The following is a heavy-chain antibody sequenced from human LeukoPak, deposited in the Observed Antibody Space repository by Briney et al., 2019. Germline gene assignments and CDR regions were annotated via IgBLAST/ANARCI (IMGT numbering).Heavy chain of an antibody. CDR2: IIPIFGTA. V-gene: IGHV1-69*13. Sequence: ASVKVSCKASGGTFSSYAISWVRQAPGQGLEWMGGIIPIFGTANYAQKFQGRVTITADESTSTAYMELSSLRSEDTAVYYCARATIVVVPAAMQPPSYYFDYWGQGTLVTVSS. CDR3: ARATIVVVPAAMQPPSYYFDY. J-gene: IGHJ4*02. D-gene: IGHD2-2*01. CDR1: GGTFSSYA.